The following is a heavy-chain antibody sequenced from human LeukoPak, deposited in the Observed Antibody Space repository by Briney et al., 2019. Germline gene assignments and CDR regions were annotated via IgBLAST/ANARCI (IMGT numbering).Heavy chain of an antibody. D-gene: IGHD3-22*01. V-gene: IGHV3-23*01. CDR2: ISGSGGST. Sequence: GGSLRLSCAASGFTFTMFSMNWLRQAPGKGLEWVSAISGSGGSTYYADSVKGRFTISRDNSKNTLYLQMNSLRAEDTAVYYCATPYDSSGYGPRLDYWGQGTLVTVSS. CDR3: ATPYDSSGYGPRLDY. CDR1: GFTFTMFS. J-gene: IGHJ4*02.